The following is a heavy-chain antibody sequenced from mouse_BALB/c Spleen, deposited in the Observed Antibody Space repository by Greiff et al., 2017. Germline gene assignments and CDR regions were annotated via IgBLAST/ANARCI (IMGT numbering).Heavy chain of an antibody. D-gene: IGHD2-13*01. J-gene: IGHJ3*01. CDR1: GFNIKDYY. V-gene: IGHV14-1*02. CDR3: ARWGEGFAY. CDR2: IDPENGNT. Sequence: EVMLVESGAELVRPGALVKLSCKASGFNIKDYYMHWVKQRPEQGLEWIGWIDPENGNTIYDPKFQGKASITADTSSNTAYLQLSSLTSEDTAVYYCARWGEGFAYWGQGTLVTVSA.